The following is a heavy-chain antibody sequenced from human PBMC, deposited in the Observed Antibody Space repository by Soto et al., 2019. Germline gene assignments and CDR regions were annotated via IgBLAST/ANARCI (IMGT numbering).Heavy chain of an antibody. D-gene: IGHD3-9*01. V-gene: IGHV1-18*01. CDR3: ARGEEVRYFDGLFEMGYYFDY. CDR1: GYTFTSYG. CDR2: ISAYNGNT. J-gene: IGHJ4*02. Sequence: QVQVVQSGAEVKKPGASVKVSCKASGYTFTSYGISWVRQAPGQGLEWMGWISAYNGNTNYAQKLQGRVTMTTDTSPSTAYMELRSLKSDAKAVYYCARGEEVRYFDGLFEMGYYFDYWGQGTLVTVSS.